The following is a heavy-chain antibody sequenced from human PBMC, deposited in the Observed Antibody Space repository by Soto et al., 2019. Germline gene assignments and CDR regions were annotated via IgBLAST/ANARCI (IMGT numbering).Heavy chain of an antibody. CDR2: IYYSGST. CDR1: GGSISSGGYY. V-gene: IGHV4-31*03. D-gene: IGHD6-13*01. CDR3: ARITAAGTHYYYGMDV. Sequence: PSETLSLTCTVSGGSISSGGYYWSWIRQHPGKGLEWIGYIYYSGSTYYNPSLKSRVTIPVDTSKNQFSLKLSSVTAADTAVYYCARITAAGTHYYYGMDVWGQATMVSGSS. J-gene: IGHJ6*02.